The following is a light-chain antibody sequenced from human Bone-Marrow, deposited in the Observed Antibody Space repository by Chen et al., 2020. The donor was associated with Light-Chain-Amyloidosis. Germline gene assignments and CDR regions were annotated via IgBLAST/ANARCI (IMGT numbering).Light chain of an antibody. V-gene: IGLV3-25*03. CDR1: DLPTKY. CDR3: QSADSSGTYEVI. Sequence: SYELTQPPPVSVSPGQTAMITCSGDDLPTKYAYWYQQKPGQAPVLVIHRDTKMPSGISERLSGSSSGTTATLTISGVQAVDEADYHCQSADSSGTYEVIFGGGTKLTVL. CDR2: RDT. J-gene: IGLJ2*01.